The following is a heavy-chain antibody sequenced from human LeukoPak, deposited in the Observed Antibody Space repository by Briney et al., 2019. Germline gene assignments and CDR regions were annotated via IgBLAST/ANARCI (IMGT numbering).Heavy chain of an antibody. CDR2: IYPGDSDT. J-gene: IGHJ3*02. CDR1: GYSFPIYW. Sequence: GESLKISCEGSGYSFPIYWVGWVRQLPGKGLEWMAIIYPGDSDTRYSPSFQGQVTISADKSISTAYLQWSSLKASDTAMYYCARRRDYYGLGSFDIWGQGTMVAVSS. D-gene: IGHD3-10*01. V-gene: IGHV5-51*01. CDR3: ARRRDYYGLGSFDI.